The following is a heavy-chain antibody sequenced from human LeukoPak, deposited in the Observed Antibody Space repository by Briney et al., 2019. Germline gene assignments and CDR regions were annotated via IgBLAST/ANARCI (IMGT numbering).Heavy chain of an antibody. D-gene: IGHD3-22*01. V-gene: IGHV4-31*03. CDR1: GGSISSGGYY. Sequence: SQTLSLTCTVSGGSISSGGYYRSWIRQHPGKGLEWIGYIYYSGSTYYNPSLKSRVTISVDTSKNQFSLKLSSVTAADTAVYYCAREPDYYDSSGYVDYWGQGTLVTVSS. CDR2: IYYSGST. CDR3: AREPDYYDSSGYVDY. J-gene: IGHJ4*02.